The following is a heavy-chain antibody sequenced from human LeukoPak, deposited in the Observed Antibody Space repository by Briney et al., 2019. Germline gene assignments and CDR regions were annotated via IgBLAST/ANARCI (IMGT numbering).Heavy chain of an antibody. Sequence: PGGSLRLSCAASGFTFSSYAMHWVRQAPGKGLEWVAVISYDGSNKYYADSVKGRFTISRDNSKNTLYLQMNSLRAEDTAVYYCARGGDWLQLYGLTNWGQGTLVTVSS. J-gene: IGHJ4*02. CDR1: GFTFSSYA. V-gene: IGHV3-30-3*01. D-gene: IGHD5-18*01. CDR2: ISYDGSNK. CDR3: ARGGDWLQLYGLTN.